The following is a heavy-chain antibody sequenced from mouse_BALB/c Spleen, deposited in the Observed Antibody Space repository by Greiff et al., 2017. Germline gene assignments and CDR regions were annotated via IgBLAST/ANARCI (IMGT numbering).Heavy chain of an antibody. V-gene: IGHV1-19*01. CDR1: GYTFTDYF. CDR3: ARIAMDY. CDR2: VNPYNGGT. J-gene: IGHJ4*01. Sequence: VQLQQSGPELVKPGASVKMSCKASGYTFTDYFMDWVKQSHGESFEWIGRVNPYNGGTSYNQKFKGKATLTVDKSSSTAYMELNSLTSEDSAVYYCARIAMDYWGQGTSVTVSS.